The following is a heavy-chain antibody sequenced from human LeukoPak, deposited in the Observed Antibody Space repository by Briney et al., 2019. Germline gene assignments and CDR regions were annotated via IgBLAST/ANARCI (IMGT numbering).Heavy chain of an antibody. CDR3: ARGDVIVVVPAAPDY. CDR1: GFTFSSYA. Sequence: PGRSLRLSCAASGFTFSSYAMHWDRQAPGKGLEWVAVISYDGSNKYYADSVKGRFTISRDNSKNTLYLQMNSLRAEDTAVYYCARGDVIVVVPAAPDYWGQGTLVTVSS. V-gene: IGHV3-30-3*01. CDR2: ISYDGSNK. D-gene: IGHD2-2*01. J-gene: IGHJ4*02.